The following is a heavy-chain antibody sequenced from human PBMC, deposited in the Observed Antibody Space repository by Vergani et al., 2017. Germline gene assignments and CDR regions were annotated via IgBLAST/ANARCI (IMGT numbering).Heavy chain of an antibody. J-gene: IGHJ4*02. CDR1: GGSFSGYY. D-gene: IGHD2-21*02. V-gene: IGHV4-34*01. CDR2: INHSGST. CDR3: ARPAGDRDNFDY. Sequence: QVQLQQWGAGLLKPSETLSLTCAVYGGSFSGYYWSWIRQPPGKGLEWIGEINHSGSTNYNPSLKSRVTISVDTSKNQFSLKLSSVTAADTAVYYCARPAGDRDNFDYWGQGTLVTVSS.